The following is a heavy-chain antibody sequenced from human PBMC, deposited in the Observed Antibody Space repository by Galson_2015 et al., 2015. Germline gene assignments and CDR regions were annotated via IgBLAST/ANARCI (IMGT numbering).Heavy chain of an antibody. D-gene: IGHD4-17*01. V-gene: IGHV2-26*01. CDR1: GFSLRTARMG. J-gene: IGHJ5*02. CDR2: IFLNDEK. Sequence: PALVKPTQTLTLTCTVSGFSLRTARMGVSWIRQPPGKALEWLAHIFLNDEKSYSTSLKSRLTISKDTSKSQVVLTMTNMDPVDTATYYCARVPFEYGDSGWFDPWGQGTLVTVSS. CDR3: ARVPFEYGDSGWFDP.